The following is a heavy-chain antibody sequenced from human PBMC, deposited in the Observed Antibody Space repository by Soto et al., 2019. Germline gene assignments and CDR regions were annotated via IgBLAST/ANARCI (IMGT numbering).Heavy chain of an antibody. CDR3: ARDHTANYYYYGMDV. V-gene: IGHV3-48*03. Sequence: SLRLSCAASGFTFSSYEMNWVRQAPGKGLEWVSYISSSGSTIYYADSVKGRFTISRDNAKNSLYLQMNSLRAEDTAVYYCARDHTANYYYYGMDVWGQGTTVTVSS. CDR2: ISSSGSTI. D-gene: IGHD2-21*02. J-gene: IGHJ6*02. CDR1: GFTFSSYE.